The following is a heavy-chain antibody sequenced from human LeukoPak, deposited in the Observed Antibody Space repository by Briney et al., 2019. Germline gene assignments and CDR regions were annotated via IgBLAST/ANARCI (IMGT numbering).Heavy chain of an antibody. V-gene: IGHV3-23*01. J-gene: IGHJ5*02. CDR3: ARDRGFCSGGSCYSSFDP. CDR2: ISGSGGST. CDR1: GFTFSSYA. D-gene: IGHD2-15*01. Sequence: PGGSLRLSCAASGFTFSSYAMSWVRQAPAKGLEWVSTISGSGGSTYYADSVKGRFTISRDNSRNTLSVQMNSLGADDTAVYFCARDRGFCSGGSCYSSFDPWGQGTLVTVSS.